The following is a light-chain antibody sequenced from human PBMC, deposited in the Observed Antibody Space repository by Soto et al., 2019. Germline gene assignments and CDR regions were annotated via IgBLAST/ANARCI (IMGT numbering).Light chain of an antibody. V-gene: IGKV1-39*01. Sequence: DIQMTQSPSSLSASVGDRVTITCRASQSISNLLNWYQHKPGKAPKLLIYGTSTLQSGVPSRFSGSGSGTDFTLTISSLQREDFATYYCQHSYSSSWTFGQGTKVEIK. CDR2: GTS. CDR1: QSISNL. J-gene: IGKJ1*01. CDR3: QHSYSSSWT.